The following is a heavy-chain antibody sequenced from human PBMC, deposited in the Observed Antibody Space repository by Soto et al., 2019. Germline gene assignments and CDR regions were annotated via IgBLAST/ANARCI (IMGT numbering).Heavy chain of an antibody. Sequence: PSETLSLTCTVSGGSISSGGYYWSWIRQHPGKGLEWIGYIYYSGSTYYNPSLKSRVTISVDTSKNQFSLKLSSVAAADTAVYYCALCLGHPGRLYIHYSGQATLVTVAS. D-gene: IGHD3-16*01. J-gene: IGHJ4*02. CDR3: ALCLGHPGRLYIHY. CDR1: GGSISSGGYY. CDR2: IYYSGST. V-gene: IGHV4-31*03.